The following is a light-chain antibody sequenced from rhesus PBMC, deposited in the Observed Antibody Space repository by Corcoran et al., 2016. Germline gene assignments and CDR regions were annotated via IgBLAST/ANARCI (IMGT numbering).Light chain of an antibody. Sequence: DIQMTQSPSSLSASVGDRVTITCRASQGISNNLAWYQQKPGKVPKLLIYKASTLQSGIPSRFSGSGSGTDFTRTISSLQPEDVATYYGQHGYGTPYSFGQGTKVEIK. CDR3: QHGYGTPYS. CDR2: KAS. J-gene: IGKJ2*01. CDR1: QGISNN. V-gene: IGKV1-25*01.